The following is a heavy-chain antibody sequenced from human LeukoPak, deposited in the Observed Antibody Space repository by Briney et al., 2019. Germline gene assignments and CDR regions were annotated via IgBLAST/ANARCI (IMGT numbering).Heavy chain of an antibody. CDR3: ARGSRGSYYHYYYYMDV. V-gene: IGHV1-69*06. CDR1: GGTFSSYA. J-gene: IGHJ6*03. CDR2: IIPIFGTA. D-gene: IGHD1-26*01. Sequence: SVKVSCKASGGTFSSYAISWVRQAPGQGLEWMGGIIPIFGTANYAQKFQGRVTITADKSTSTAYMELSSLRSEDTAVYYCARGSRGSYYHYYYYMDVWGKGTTVTVSS.